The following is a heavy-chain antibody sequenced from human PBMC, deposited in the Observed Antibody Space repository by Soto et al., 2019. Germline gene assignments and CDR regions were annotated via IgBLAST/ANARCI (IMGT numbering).Heavy chain of an antibody. Sequence: GGYLRLSCAASELTFKRYGMHWVRQAPGKEQEWVAVVWYDGSNKYYADSVKGRFTISRDNSKNTLSLQMNGLRAEDTAVYYCASEGFCSGGSCYSFRPFDY. CDR2: VWYDGSNK. J-gene: IGHJ4*01. CDR3: ASEGFCSGGSCYSFRPFDY. V-gene: IGHV3-33*01. D-gene: IGHD2-15*01. CDR1: ELTFKRYG.